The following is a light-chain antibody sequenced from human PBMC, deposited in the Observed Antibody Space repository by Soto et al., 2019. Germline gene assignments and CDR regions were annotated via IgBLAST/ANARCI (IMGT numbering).Light chain of an antibody. J-gene: IGLJ2*01. CDR1: NSDVGSYNL. CDR2: EGT. V-gene: IGLV2-23*01. CDR3: CSYATGSTLV. Sequence: QSALTKPASVSGAPGQSISISCTGSNSDVGSYNLVSWYQQHPDKAPKLVIFEGTRRPSGVSNRFSGSKSGNTASLTVSGLQAEDEGDYYCCSYATGSTLVFGGGTKLTVL.